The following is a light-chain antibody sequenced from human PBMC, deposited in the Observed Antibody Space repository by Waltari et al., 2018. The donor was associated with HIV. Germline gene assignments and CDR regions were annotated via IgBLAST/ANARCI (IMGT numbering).Light chain of an antibody. Sequence: DIVMTQSPLSLPVNPGEPASITCRSSQSLRHSNGYKYLDWYLQKPGQSPQLLIYLGFNRASGVPDRFSGSGSGTDFTLKISRVEAEDVGVYYCVQALETPTFGPGTKVDIK. CDR2: LGF. J-gene: IGKJ3*01. CDR1: QSLRHSNGYKY. CDR3: VQALETPT. V-gene: IGKV2-28*01.